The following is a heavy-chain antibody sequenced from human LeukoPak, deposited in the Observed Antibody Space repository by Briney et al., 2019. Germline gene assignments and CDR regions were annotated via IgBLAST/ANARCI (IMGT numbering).Heavy chain of an antibody. D-gene: IGHD6-13*01. J-gene: IGHJ4*02. CDR3: ARGLTAAGQTEFDY. CDR1: GGSISSYY. V-gene: IGHV4-59*12. Sequence: SETLSLTCTVSGGSISSYYWSWIRQPPGKGLEWIGYIYYSGSTNYNPSLKSRVTISVDTSKNQFSLKLSSVTAADTAVYYCARGLTAAGQTEFDYWGQGTLVTVSS. CDR2: IYYSGST.